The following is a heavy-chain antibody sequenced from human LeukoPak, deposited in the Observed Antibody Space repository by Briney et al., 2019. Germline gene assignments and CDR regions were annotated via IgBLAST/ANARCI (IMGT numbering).Heavy chain of an antibody. D-gene: IGHD3-10*01. CDR1: GFTVSSNY. V-gene: IGHV3-53*01. J-gene: IGHJ4*02. Sequence: GGSLRLSCAASGFTVSSNYMSWVRQAPGKGLEWVSLIYSGGTYYADSVKGRFTISRDNAKNSLYLQMNSLRAEDTAVYYCASDYYGSGSYYNLDYWGQGTLVTVSS. CDR2: IYSGGT. CDR3: ASDYYGSGSYYNLDY.